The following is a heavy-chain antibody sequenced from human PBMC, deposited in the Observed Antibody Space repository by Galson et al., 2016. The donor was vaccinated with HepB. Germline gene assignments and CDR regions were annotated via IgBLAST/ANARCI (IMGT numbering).Heavy chain of an antibody. V-gene: IGHV4-4*07. Sequence: SETLSLTCIVSGGSISSYYWSWTRQPAGKGLEWIGRLYISGNTDYNPSLKSRVTMSQDTSRNQFSLKLTSVTAADTAVYFCARVPCTSTTCNDDAFDIWGQGKMVTVSS. CDR1: GGSISSYY. CDR2: LYISGNT. CDR3: ARVPCTSTTCNDDAFDI. J-gene: IGHJ3*02. D-gene: IGHD2-2*01.